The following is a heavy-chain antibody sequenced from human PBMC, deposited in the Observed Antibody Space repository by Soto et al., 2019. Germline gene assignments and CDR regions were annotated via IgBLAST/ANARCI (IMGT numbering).Heavy chain of an antibody. CDR3: ARDPARVDYGDSQIYYYYYYGMDV. V-gene: IGHV3-30-3*01. J-gene: IGHJ6*02. CDR1: GFTFSSYA. CDR2: ISYDGSNK. D-gene: IGHD4-17*01. Sequence: QVQLVESGGGVVQPGRSLRLSCAASGFTFSSYAMHWVRQAPGKGLEWVAVISYDGSNKYYADSVKGRFTISRDNSKNTLYLQMNSLRAEDTAVYYCARDPARVDYGDSQIYYYYYYGMDVWGQGTTVTVSS.